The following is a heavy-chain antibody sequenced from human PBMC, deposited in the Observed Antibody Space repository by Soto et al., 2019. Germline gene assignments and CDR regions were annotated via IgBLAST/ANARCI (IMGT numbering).Heavy chain of an antibody. V-gene: IGHV1-2*04. Sequence: ASVKVSCKASGYSFTDYRIHWVRQAPGQGLEWLGRINPKSGGTSTAQKFQGWVTMTRDRSISTVYMELTRLRSDDTAVYFCARGHSTDCSNGVCSFFYNHEMDVWGQGTTVTVSS. J-gene: IGHJ6*02. CDR1: GYSFTDYR. CDR3: ARGHSTDCSNGVCSFFYNHEMDV. CDR2: INPKSGGT. D-gene: IGHD2-8*01.